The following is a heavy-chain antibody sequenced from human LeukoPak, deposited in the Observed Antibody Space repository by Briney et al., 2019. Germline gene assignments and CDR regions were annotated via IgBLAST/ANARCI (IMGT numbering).Heavy chain of an antibody. CDR2: ISAYSNNT. V-gene: IGHV1-18*01. J-gene: IGHJ4*02. CDR1: GYTFTSYG. D-gene: IGHD5-18*01. Sequence: ASVKVSCKASGYTFTSYGISWVQQAPGQGLEWMGWISAYSNNTNYAQKFQGRVTMTTDTSTSTAYMELRSLRSDDTAVYFCARGGIHLWPRAFDYWGQGTLVTVSS. CDR3: ARGGIHLWPRAFDY.